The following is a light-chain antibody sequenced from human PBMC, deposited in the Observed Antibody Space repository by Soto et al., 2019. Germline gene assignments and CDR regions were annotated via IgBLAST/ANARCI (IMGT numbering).Light chain of an antibody. CDR1: SSEVGGYNY. CDR2: EVS. Sequence: QSVLPQPPSASGSPGQPVTFSCTGTSSEVGGYNYVSWYQQHPGKAPKLMIYEVSKRPSGVPDRFSGSKSGNTASLTVSGLQAEDEADYYCSSYAGSNNFGFFEPGTNATV. V-gene: IGLV2-8*01. J-gene: IGLJ1*01. CDR3: SSYAGSNNFGF.